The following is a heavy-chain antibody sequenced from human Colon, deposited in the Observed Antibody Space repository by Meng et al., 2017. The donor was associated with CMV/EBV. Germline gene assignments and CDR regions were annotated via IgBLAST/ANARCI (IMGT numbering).Heavy chain of an antibody. J-gene: IGHJ4*02. CDR1: GLSLSTSVLR. CDR2: IYWDDDK. CDR3: AHSDNLAAAGGFDY. Sequence: FSGLSLSTSVLRVGWIRQPPGTALEWLALIYWDDDKRYSPSLKSRLTITKDTSENQVVLTMTNLDPVDTATYFCAHSDNLAAAGGFDYWGQGTLVTVSS. D-gene: IGHD6-13*01. V-gene: IGHV2-5*02.